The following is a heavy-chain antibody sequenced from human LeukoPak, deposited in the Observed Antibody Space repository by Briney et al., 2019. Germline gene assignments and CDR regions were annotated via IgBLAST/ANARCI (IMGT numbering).Heavy chain of an antibody. D-gene: IGHD6-6*01. CDR1: GFIFSSYA. CDR3: AKDPGIAARPAHFDY. Sequence: GESLRLSCAASGFIFSSYAMSWVRQAPGKGLEWVSSISSSSSYIYYADSVKGRFTISRDNSKNTLYLQMNSLRAEDTAVYYCAKDPGIAARPAHFDYWGQGTLVTVSS. CDR2: ISSSSSYI. J-gene: IGHJ4*02. V-gene: IGHV3-23*01.